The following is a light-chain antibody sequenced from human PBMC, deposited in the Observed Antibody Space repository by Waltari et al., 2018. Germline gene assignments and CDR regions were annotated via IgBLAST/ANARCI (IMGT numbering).Light chain of an antibody. V-gene: IGKV3-20*01. CDR2: GAS. CDR1: QTITGSL. Sequence: RARQTITGSLLPGYDQKPGRAARLLIYGASNRAPGIPDRFSGSGSGTDFTLTISRLEPEDSAVYYCQQYDGSVVTFGGGTKVEIK. CDR3: QQYDGSVVT. J-gene: IGKJ4*01.